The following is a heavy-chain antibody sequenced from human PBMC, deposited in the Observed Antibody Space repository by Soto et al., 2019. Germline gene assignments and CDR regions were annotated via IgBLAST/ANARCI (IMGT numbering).Heavy chain of an antibody. Sequence: GESLKISCKGSGYSFTSYWISWLRQMPGKGLEWMGRIDPSDSYTNYSPSFQGHVTISADKSISTAYLQWSSLKASDTAMYYCARHGVATIVEISYSSGWNEYYFQYWGEATLVTVSS. D-gene: IGHD6-19*01. CDR1: GYSFTSYW. CDR2: IDPSDSYT. J-gene: IGHJ4*02. V-gene: IGHV5-10-1*01. CDR3: ARHGVATIVEISYSSGWNEYYFQY.